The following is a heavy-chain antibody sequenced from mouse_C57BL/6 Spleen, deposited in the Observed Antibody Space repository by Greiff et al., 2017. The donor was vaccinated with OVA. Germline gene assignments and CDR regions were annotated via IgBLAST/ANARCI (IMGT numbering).Heavy chain of an antibody. CDR2: INYDGSST. CDR1: GFTFSDYY. J-gene: IGHJ3*01. CDR3: AREGYGNVFAY. D-gene: IGHD2-1*01. Sequence: EVKVVESEGGLVQPGSSMKLSCTASGFTFSDYYMAWVRQVPEKGLEWVANINYDGSSTYYLDSLKSRFIISRDNAKNILYLQMSSLKSEDTATYYCAREGYGNVFAYWGQGTLVTVSA. V-gene: IGHV5-16*01.